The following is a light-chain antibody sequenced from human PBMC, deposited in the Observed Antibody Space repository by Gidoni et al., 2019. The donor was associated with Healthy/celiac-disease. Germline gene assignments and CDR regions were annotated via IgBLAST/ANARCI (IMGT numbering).Light chain of an antibody. V-gene: IGKV3-20*01. Sequence: EIVLTQSPGTLSLSPGERATLSCRASQSVSSSYLAWYQQKPGQDPRLLIYGASSRATGIPDRFSGSGSGTDFTLTISRLEPEDFAVYYCQQYGSSLWTFXQXTKVEIK. CDR1: QSVSSSY. J-gene: IGKJ1*01. CDR2: GAS. CDR3: QQYGSSLWT.